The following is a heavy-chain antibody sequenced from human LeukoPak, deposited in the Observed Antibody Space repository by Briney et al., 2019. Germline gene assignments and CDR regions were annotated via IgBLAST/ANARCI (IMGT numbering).Heavy chain of an antibody. D-gene: IGHD3-16*01. CDR3: ARGGSGLVSPDRFDY. CDR2: ISANGGST. Sequence: GGSLRLSCAASGFTFSNYSMHWARQAPGKELEYVSAISANGGSTYYANSVQGRFTISRDNSKNTLYLHRGSLRADDMAVYYCARGGSGLVSPDRFDYWGQGTLVTVSS. V-gene: IGHV3-64*01. CDR1: GFTFSNYS. J-gene: IGHJ4*02.